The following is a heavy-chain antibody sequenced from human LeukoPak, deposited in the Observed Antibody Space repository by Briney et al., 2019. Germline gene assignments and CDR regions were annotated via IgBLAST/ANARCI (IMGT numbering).Heavy chain of an antibody. J-gene: IGHJ4*02. CDR3: ARVRSRSWTTFDY. CDR2: INPNSGGT. CDR1: GYTFTGYY. V-gene: IGHV1-2*06. D-gene: IGHD6-13*01. Sequence: ASVKVSCKASGYTFTGYYMHWVRQAPGHGLEWMGRINPNSGGTNYAQKLSGRVTITRATSISTAYMELSRLRSDDTAVYYCARVRSRSWTTFDYWGQGTLVTVSS.